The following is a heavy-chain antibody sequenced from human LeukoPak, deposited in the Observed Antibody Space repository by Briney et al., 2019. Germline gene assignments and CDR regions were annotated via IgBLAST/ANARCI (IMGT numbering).Heavy chain of an antibody. CDR2: INHSGST. D-gene: IGHD3-10*01. CDR1: GGSFSGYY. CDR3: ARFRITMVRGTRAAFDI. V-gene: IGHV4-34*01. J-gene: IGHJ3*02. Sequence: SETLSLTCAVYGGSFSGYYWSWIRQPPGKGLEWIGEINHSGSTNYNPSLKSRVTISVDTSKNQFSLKLSSVTAADTAVYYCARFRITMVRGTRAAFDIWGQGTMVTVSS.